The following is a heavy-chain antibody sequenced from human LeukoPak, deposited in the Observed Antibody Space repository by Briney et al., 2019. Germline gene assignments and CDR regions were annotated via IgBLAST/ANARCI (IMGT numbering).Heavy chain of an antibody. D-gene: IGHD5-18*01. CDR2: ITTSSSYI. CDR3: ARDLGGYSYGSHFDY. V-gene: IGHV3-21*01. CDR1: GFTFSSYS. Sequence: GGSLKLSCAASGFTFSSYSLNWVRQAPGKGLEWVSSITTSSSYIYYADSVKGRFTISRDNAKNSLYLQMNSLRAEDTAVYYCARDLGGYSYGSHFDYWGQGTLVTVSS. J-gene: IGHJ4*02.